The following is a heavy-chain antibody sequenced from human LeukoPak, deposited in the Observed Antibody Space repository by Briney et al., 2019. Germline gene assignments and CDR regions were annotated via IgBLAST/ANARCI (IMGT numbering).Heavy chain of an antibody. V-gene: IGHV3-7*03. Sequence: GGSLRLSCAASGFTFSSYWMSWVRQAPGKGLEWVANIKQDGSEKYYVDSVKGRFTVSRDNSKNTLSLHMNSLRAEDTAVYYCAKTSSLWDYWGQGTLVTVSS. CDR3: AKTSSLWDY. J-gene: IGHJ4*02. CDR1: GFTFSSYW. CDR2: IKQDGSEK. D-gene: IGHD2-15*01.